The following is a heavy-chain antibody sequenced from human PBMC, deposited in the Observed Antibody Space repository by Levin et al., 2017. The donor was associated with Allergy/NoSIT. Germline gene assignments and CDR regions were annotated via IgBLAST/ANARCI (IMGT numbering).Heavy chain of an antibody. CDR3: ARHSGDYYDSSAYNPTHFDY. V-gene: IGHV4-4*07. J-gene: IGHJ4*02. D-gene: IGHD3-22*01. CDR2: IYHSGST. CDR1: GGSLRMYY. Sequence: SETLSLTCTVSGGSLRMYYWSWIRQSAEKGLEWVGRIYHSGSTKFNPSLRSRVAMSVDRSRSQFSLRLTPVTAADTAVYYCARHSGDYYDSSAYNPTHFDYWGQGIPVIVSS.